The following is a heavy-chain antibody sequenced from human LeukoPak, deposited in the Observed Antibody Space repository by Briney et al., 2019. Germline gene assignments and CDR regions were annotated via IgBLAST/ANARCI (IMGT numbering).Heavy chain of an antibody. V-gene: IGHV3-23*01. D-gene: IGHD5-12*01. CDR2: ISGSAYST. Sequence: GGSLRLSCAASGFTVSSNYMSWVRQAPGKGLEWVSAISGSAYSTYYADSVKGRFTISRDNSKNTLYLQMNSLRAEDTAVYYCAKEAGYSGYDFPDFWGQGTLVTVSS. J-gene: IGHJ4*02. CDR1: GFTVSSNY. CDR3: AKEAGYSGYDFPDF.